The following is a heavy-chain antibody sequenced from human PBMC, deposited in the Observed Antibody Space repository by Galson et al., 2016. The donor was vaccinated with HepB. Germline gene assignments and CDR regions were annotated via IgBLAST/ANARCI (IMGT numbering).Heavy chain of an antibody. J-gene: IGHJ6*02. Sequence: SLRLSCAASGFTFSTYGMNWVRQAPGKGLEWVSYIGSTSSSIYYADSVKGRFTISRDNAKNSLYLQMNSLRDEDTAVYFCARNKAALRYCYGMDVWGQGTTVTVSS. CDR1: GFTFSTYG. V-gene: IGHV3-48*02. CDR3: ARNKAALRYCYGMDV. CDR2: IGSTSSSI. D-gene: IGHD2-2*02.